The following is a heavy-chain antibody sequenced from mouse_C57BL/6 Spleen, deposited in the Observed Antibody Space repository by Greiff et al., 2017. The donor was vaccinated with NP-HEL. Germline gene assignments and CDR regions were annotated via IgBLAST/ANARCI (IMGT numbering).Heavy chain of an antibody. J-gene: IGHJ1*03. D-gene: IGHD2-1*01. CDR2: ISDGGSYT. Sequence: EVQVVESGGGLVKPGGSLKLSCAASGFTFSSYAMSWVRQTPEKRLEWVATISDGGSYTYYPDNVKGRFTISRDNAKNNLYLQMSHLKSEDTAMYYCARAPYGNYVYFDVWGTGTTVTVSS. CDR3: ARAPYGNYVYFDV. V-gene: IGHV5-4*01. CDR1: GFTFSSYA.